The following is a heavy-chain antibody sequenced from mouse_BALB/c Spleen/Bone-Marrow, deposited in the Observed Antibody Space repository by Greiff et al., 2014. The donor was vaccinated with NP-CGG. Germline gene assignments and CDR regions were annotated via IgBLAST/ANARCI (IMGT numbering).Heavy chain of an antibody. Sequence: EVQLKQSGPELVKPGASVKMSCKASGYTFTSYVIHWVKQKPGQGLEWTGYINPYNDGTKYNEKFKGKATLTSDKSSSAAYMELSSLTSEDSAVYYCARGGYYGTSLYWYFDVWGAGTTVTVSS. CDR2: INPYNDGT. CDR3: ARGGYYGTSLYWYFDV. V-gene: IGHV1-14*01. D-gene: IGHD1-1*01. J-gene: IGHJ1*01. CDR1: GYTFTSYV.